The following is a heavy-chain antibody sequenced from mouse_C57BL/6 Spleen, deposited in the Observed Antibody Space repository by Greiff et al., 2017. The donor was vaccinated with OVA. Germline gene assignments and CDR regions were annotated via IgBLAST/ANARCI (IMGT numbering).Heavy chain of an antibody. V-gene: IGHV1-15*01. CDR1: GYTFTDYE. CDR2: IDPETGGT. Sequence: QVQLKESGAELVRPGASVTLSCKASGYTFTDYEMHWVKQTPVHGLEWIGAIDPETGGTAYNQKFKGKAILTADKSSSTAYMELRSLTSEDSAVYYCTRGGTTVVRFAYWGQGTLVTVSA. J-gene: IGHJ3*01. D-gene: IGHD1-1*01. CDR3: TRGGTTVVRFAY.